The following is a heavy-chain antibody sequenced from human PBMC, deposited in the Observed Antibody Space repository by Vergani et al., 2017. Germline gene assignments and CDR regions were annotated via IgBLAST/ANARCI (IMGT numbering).Heavy chain of an antibody. CDR1: GYTFTSYD. CDR3: ARGTEYYDYVWGSYRSQGVNWFDP. D-gene: IGHD3-16*02. Sequence: QVQLVQSGAAVKKPGASVMVSCKASGYTFTSYDINWVRQATGQGLEWMGWMNPNSGNTGYAQKFQGRVTMTRNTSISTAYMELSSLRSEDTAVDYCARGTEYYDYVWGSYRSQGVNWFDPWGQGTLVIVSS. CDR2: MNPNSGNT. V-gene: IGHV1-8*02. J-gene: IGHJ5*02.